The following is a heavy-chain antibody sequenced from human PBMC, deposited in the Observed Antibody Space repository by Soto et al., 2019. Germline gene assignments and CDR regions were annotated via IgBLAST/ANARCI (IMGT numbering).Heavy chain of an antibody. CDR1: GYSFTSYW. J-gene: IGHJ6*02. D-gene: IGHD5-18*01. V-gene: IGHV5-51*01. CDR3: ARYSHPSYYYYYGMDV. CDR2: IYPGDSDT. Sequence: PGESLKISCKGSGYSFTSYWIGWVRQMPGKGLEWMGIIYPGDSDTRYSPSFQGQVTISADKSISTAYLQWSSLKASDTAIYYCARYSHPSYYYYYGMDVWGQGTTVTSP.